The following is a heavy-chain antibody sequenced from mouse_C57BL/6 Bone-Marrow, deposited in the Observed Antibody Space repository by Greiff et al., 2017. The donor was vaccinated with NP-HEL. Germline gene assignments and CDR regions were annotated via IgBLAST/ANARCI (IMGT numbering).Heavy chain of an antibody. Sequence: EVKLVESGPGMVKPSQSLSLTCTVTGYSITSGYDWHWIRHFPGNKLEWMGYISYSGSTNYNPSLKSRISITHDTSKNHFFLKLNSVTTEDTATYYCARDRDYYGSSPWYFDVWGTGTTVTVSS. CDR3: ARDRDYYGSSPWYFDV. D-gene: IGHD1-1*01. CDR1: GYSITSGYD. V-gene: IGHV3-1*01. J-gene: IGHJ1*03. CDR2: ISYSGST.